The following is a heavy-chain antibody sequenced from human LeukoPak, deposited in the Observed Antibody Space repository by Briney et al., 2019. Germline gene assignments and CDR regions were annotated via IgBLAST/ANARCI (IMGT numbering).Heavy chain of an antibody. CDR1: GFTVSSNY. CDR2: IYSGGST. CDR3: ARGDSYDTTIDY. D-gene: IGHD5-12*01. Sequence: QPGGSLRLSCAASGFTVSSNYMSWVRQAPGKGLEWVSVIYSGGSTYYADSVKGRFTISRDNSKSTLYLQMNSLRAEDTAVYYCARGDSYDTTIDYWGQGTLVTVPS. J-gene: IGHJ4*02. V-gene: IGHV3-66*02.